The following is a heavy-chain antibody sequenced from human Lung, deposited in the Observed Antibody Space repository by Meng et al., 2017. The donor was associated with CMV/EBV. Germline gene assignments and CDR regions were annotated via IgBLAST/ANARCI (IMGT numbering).Heavy chain of an antibody. CDR2: IIPILGIA. Sequence: SVXVSCKASGGTFSSYAISWVRQAPGQGLEWMGGIIPILGIANYAQKFQGRVTITADKSTSTAYMELSSLRSEDTAVYYCARARDYYGSGSHAFDIWGQGTMVTVSS. CDR1: GGTFSSYA. J-gene: IGHJ3*02. D-gene: IGHD3-10*01. CDR3: ARARDYYGSGSHAFDI. V-gene: IGHV1-69*10.